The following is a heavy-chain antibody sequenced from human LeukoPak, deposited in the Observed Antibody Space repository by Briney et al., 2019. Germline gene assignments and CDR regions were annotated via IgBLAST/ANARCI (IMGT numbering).Heavy chain of an antibody. Sequence: SETLSLTCAVYGGSFSGYYWSWIRQAPGKGLEWIGEINHSGSTNYNPSLKSRVTISVDTSKNQFSLKLSSVTAADTAVYYCARDYRYCSGGSCYTRPSYYYYYMDVWGKGTTVTVSS. D-gene: IGHD2-15*01. CDR2: INHSGST. J-gene: IGHJ6*03. V-gene: IGHV4-34*01. CDR1: GGSFSGYY. CDR3: ARDYRYCSGGSCYTRPSYYYYYMDV.